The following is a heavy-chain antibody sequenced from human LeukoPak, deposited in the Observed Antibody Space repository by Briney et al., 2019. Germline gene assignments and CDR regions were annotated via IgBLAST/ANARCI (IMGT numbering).Heavy chain of an antibody. CDR3: ARAPTNTGYYFDY. CDR2: ISYDGSNK. J-gene: IGHJ4*02. D-gene: IGHD5-12*01. CDR1: GFTFSSYG. V-gene: IGHV3-30*03. Sequence: GGSLRLSCAASGFTFSSYGMHWVRQAPGKGLEWVAVISYDGSNKYYADSVKGRFTISRDNSKNTLYLQMNSLKTEDTAVYYCARAPTNTGYYFDYWGQGTLVTVSS.